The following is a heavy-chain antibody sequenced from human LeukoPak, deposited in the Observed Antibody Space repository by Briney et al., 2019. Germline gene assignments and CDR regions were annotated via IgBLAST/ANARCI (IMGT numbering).Heavy chain of an antibody. V-gene: IGHV3-23*01. CDR1: GFTFSSYA. J-gene: IGHJ4*02. CDR3: AKSESLASDPDY. CDR2: ISGSGGST. D-gene: IGHD5-12*01. Sequence: PGGSLRLSCAASGFTFSSYAMSWVRQAPGKGLEWVSAISGSGGSTYYADSVKGRFTIYRDNSKNTLYLQMNSLRAEDTAVYYCAKSESLASDPDYWGQGTLVTVSS.